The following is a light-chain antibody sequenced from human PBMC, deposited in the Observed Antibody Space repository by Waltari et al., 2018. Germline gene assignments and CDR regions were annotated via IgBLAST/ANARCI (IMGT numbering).Light chain of an antibody. J-gene: IGLJ2*01. CDR3: CSYAGSSTFEV. CDR1: SRYVGSYNL. V-gene: IGLV2-23*03. CDR2: EGS. Sequence: QSALTQPASVSGSPGQSITISCTGTSRYVGSYNLFPRYQHHPGKDPKLMIYEGSKRPSGVSNRFSGSKSGNTASLRISGLQAEDEADYYCCSYAGSSTFEVFGGGTKLTVL.